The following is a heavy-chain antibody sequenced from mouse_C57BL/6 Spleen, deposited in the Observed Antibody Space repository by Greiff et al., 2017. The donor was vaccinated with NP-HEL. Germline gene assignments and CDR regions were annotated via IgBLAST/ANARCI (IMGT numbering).Heavy chain of an antibody. D-gene: IGHD2-2*01. CDR3: ARYGYYYAMDY. CDR1: GFTFSDYG. CDR2: ISSGSSTI. J-gene: IGHJ4*01. Sequence: EVQLQESGGGLVKPGGSLKLSCAASGFTFSDYGMHWVRQAPEKGLEWVAYISSGSSTIYYADTVKGRFTISRDNAKNTLFLQMTSLRSEDTAMYYCARYGYYYAMDYWGQGTSVTVSS. V-gene: IGHV5-17*01.